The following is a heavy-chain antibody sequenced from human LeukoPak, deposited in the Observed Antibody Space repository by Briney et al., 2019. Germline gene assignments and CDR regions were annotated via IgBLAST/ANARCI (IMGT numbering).Heavy chain of an antibody. CDR2: ISWDGGLT. V-gene: IGHV3-43D*03. J-gene: IGHJ4*02. Sequence: GGSLRLSCAASGFTFDDYAMHWVRQAPGKGLEWVSLISWDGGLTYYADSMEGRLTISRDNSKNSLYLQMNSLRPEDTALYYCAKPRRGTITTGPAYTHWGQGTLVTVSS. CDR3: AKPRRGTITTGPAYTH. CDR1: GFTFDDYA. D-gene: IGHD4-11*01.